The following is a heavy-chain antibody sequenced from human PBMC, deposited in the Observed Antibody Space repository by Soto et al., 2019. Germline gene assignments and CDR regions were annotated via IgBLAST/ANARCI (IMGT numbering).Heavy chain of an antibody. J-gene: IGHJ6*02. Sequence: QVQLVQSGAEVKKPGASVVVSCKASGYTFINYYIHWVRQAPGQGLEWMGIINPNGGSTTYAQNFHGRVTMTRDTSTSTVYMELNSLRSEDTAVYFCARDGWFSALRVPFGMDVWGQGTTVTVSS. V-gene: IGHV1-46*01. CDR2: INPNGGST. CDR3: ARDGWFSALRVPFGMDV. CDR1: GYTFINYY. D-gene: IGHD3-10*01.